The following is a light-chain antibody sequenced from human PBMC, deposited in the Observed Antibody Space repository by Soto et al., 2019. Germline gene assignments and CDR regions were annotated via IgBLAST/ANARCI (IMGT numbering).Light chain of an antibody. J-gene: IGLJ2*01. CDR1: SSNIGINY. CDR2: DNN. CDR3: GTWDSSLSAGV. V-gene: IGLV1-51*01. Sequence: QSVLTQPPSVSAAPGQKVTISCSRSSSNIGINYVSWYQHLPGTAPKLLIYDNNKRPSGIPDRFSGSKSGTSATLGITGLQTGDEADFYCGTWDSSLSAGVFGGGTKLTVL.